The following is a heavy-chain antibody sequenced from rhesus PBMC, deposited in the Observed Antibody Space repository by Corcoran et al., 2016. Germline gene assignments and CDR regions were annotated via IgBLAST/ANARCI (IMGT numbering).Heavy chain of an antibody. Sequence: QLQLQESGPGLVKSSETLSLTCAVSGGSISSNYWSWIRQPPGKGLEWIGRISGSGGSTDYNPSLKSRVTISRDTSKNRFSRKVSCVTAADTAVYYCARSLYWYIFDYWGQGVLVTVSS. CDR2: ISGSGGST. CDR3: ARSLYWYIFDY. CDR1: GGSISSNY. D-gene: IGHD2-21*01. V-gene: IGHV4-173*01. J-gene: IGHJ4*01.